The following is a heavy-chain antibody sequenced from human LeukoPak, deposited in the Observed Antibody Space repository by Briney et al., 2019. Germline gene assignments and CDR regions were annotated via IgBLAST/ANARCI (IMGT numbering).Heavy chain of an antibody. V-gene: IGHV3-21*01. CDR2: SSSSSSYI. CDR3: ARDFSGGTVTTPIDY. Sequence: GGSLRLSCAASGFTFSSYSMNWVRQAPGKGLEWVSSSSSSSSYIYYADSVKGRFTISRDNAKNSLYLQMNSLRAEDTAVYYCARDFSGGTVTTPIDYWGQGTLVTVSS. J-gene: IGHJ4*02. D-gene: IGHD4-17*01. CDR1: GFTFSSYS.